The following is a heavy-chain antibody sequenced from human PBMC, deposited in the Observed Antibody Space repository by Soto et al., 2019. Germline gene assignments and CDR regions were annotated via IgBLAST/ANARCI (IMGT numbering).Heavy chain of an antibody. CDR2: ISSSSSYI. CDR3: ARDWASGEQLVLPLGY. J-gene: IGHJ4*02. CDR1: RFTFSSYN. V-gene: IGHV3-21*01. Sequence: LRLSCAASRFTFSSYNMNWVRQAPGKGLEWVSSISSSSSYIYYADSVKGRFTISRDNAKNSLYLQMNSLGAEDTAVYYCARDWASGEQLVLPLGYWGQGTLVTVSS. D-gene: IGHD6-6*01.